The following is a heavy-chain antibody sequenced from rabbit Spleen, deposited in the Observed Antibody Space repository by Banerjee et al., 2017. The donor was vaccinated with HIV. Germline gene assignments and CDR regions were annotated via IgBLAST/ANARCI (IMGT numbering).Heavy chain of an antibody. Sequence: QEQLVESGGGLVQPEGSLTLTCKASGFSFSDRDVMCWVRQAPGKGLQWIACINASTGKPVYATWASGRFTISRTSSTTVTLRMTSLTAADRATYFCARDLVGVIGWNLYLWGPGTLVT. CDR1: GFSFSDRDV. CDR2: INASTGKP. CDR3: ARDLVGVIGWNLYL. J-gene: IGHJ4*01. D-gene: IGHD2-1*01. V-gene: IGHV1S45*01.